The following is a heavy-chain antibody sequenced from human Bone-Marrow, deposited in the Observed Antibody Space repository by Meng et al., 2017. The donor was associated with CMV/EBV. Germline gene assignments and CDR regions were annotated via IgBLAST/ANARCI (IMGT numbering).Heavy chain of an antibody. CDR1: GFTFTSSA. CDR3: ATGFGQWELRGMDV. CDR2: IVVGSGNT. V-gene: IGHV1-58*01. Sequence: SVKVSCKASGFTFTSSAVQWVRQARGQRLEWIGWIVVGSGNTNYAQKFQERVTITRDMSTSTAYMELSSLRSEDTAVYYCATGFGQWELRGMDVWGQGTTVTGYS. J-gene: IGHJ6*01. D-gene: IGHD1-26*01.